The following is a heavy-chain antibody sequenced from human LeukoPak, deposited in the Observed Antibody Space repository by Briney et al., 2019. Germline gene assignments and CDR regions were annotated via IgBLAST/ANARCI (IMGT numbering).Heavy chain of an antibody. J-gene: IGHJ5*02. D-gene: IGHD5-24*01. CDR2: IKGDGSEK. Sequence: GGSLRLSCAASGFTFSSYAMSWVRLAPGKGLEWVANIKGDGSEKWYADSVKGRFTIPRDNAQNSVHLQMNSLRAEDTAVYHCARDEYRSRWLHPWGQGTLVTVTS. V-gene: IGHV3-7*01. CDR3: ARDEYRSRWLHP. CDR1: GFTFSSYA.